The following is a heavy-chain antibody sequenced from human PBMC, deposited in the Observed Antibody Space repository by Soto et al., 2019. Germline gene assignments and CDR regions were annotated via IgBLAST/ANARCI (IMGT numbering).Heavy chain of an antibody. CDR3: ARGFIPENY. D-gene: IGHD2-2*01. CDR2: INTFNGNT. CDR1: GYTFSDYG. V-gene: IGHV1-18*01. Sequence: QVHLVQSESEVKMPGASVKVSCKTSGYTFSDYGVSWVRQAPGQGLEWMGWINTFNGNTKYEQKFQGRVTFSIDTSTTTVFLHLTSLKFDDASVYYCARGFIPENYWGQGTRVTVSS. J-gene: IGHJ4*02.